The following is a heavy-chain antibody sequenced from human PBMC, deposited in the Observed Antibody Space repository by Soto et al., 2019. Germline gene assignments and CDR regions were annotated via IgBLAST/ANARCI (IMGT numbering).Heavy chain of an antibody. D-gene: IGHD5-18*01. CDR1: GFPFSSYA. Sequence: LRLSCAGSGFPFSSYAMSWVRQAPEKGLEWVSALRDSGVSPYYADSVKGRFTISRDNSKNTLYLQMDSLRVEDTALYYCAKMTSDSYGRNYGMDVWGQGTTVTVSS. V-gene: IGHV3-23*01. CDR3: AKMTSDSYGRNYGMDV. J-gene: IGHJ6*02. CDR2: LRDSGVSP.